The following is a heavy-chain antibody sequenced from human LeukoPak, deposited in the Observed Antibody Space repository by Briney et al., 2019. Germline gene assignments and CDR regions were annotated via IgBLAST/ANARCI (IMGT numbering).Heavy chain of an antibody. Sequence: GGSLRLSCGVSGFTFSSYEMNWVRQAPGKGLEWVSYISSVGSTRHYADSVKGRFTISRDNAKNSLYLQMNSLRAEDTAVYYCAELGITMIGGVWGKGTTVTISS. V-gene: IGHV3-48*03. D-gene: IGHD3-10*02. CDR1: GFTFSSYE. CDR3: AELGITMIGGV. CDR2: ISSVGSTR. J-gene: IGHJ6*04.